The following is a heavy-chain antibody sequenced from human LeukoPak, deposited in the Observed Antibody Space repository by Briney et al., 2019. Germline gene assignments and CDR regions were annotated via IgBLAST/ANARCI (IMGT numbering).Heavy chain of an antibody. Sequence: ASVKISCKASEDNFTIDDINRVGQATGQGLELMGWMNPNSGNTGYAQKFQGRVTMTRSTSINTAYMELNSLTSEDTAVYYCARSSVGARKRIDYWGQGSLVTVSS. J-gene: IGHJ4*02. CDR3: ARSSVGARKRIDY. CDR1: EDNFTIDD. CDR2: MNPNSGNT. D-gene: IGHD1-26*01. V-gene: IGHV1-8*01.